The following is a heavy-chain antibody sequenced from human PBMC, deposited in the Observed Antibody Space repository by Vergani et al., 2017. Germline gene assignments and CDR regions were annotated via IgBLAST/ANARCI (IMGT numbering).Heavy chain of an antibody. CDR1: GGTFSSYA. CDR2: IIPIFGTA. D-gene: IGHD3-10*01. J-gene: IGHJ4*02. Sequence: QVQLVQSGAEVKKPGSSVKVSCKASGGTFSSYAISWVRDAPEQGLEWMGRIIPIFGTANYAQKFQGRVTITADKSTSTAYMELSSLRSEDTAVYCCARAFGPPGGYFDYWGQGTLVTVSS. CDR3: ARAFGPPGGYFDY. V-gene: IGHV1-69*14.